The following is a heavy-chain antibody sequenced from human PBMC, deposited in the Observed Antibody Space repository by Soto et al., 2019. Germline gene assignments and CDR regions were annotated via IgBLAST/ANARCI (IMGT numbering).Heavy chain of an antibody. Sequence: GGSLRLSCAASGFTFSRYAMTWVRQAPGKGLEWVSTISGSGGSAPYYADSVKGRFTISRDNSRNTLSLQMNSLRAEDTAVYYCVKDWTGDKCPCMDVWGRGTTVTVSS. V-gene: IGHV3-23*01. D-gene: IGHD2-8*02. J-gene: IGHJ6*02. CDR3: VKDWTGDKCPCMDV. CDR1: GFTFSRYA. CDR2: ISGSGGSA.